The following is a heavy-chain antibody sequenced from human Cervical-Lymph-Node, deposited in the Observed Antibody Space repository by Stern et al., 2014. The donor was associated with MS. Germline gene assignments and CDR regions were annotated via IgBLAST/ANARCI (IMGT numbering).Heavy chain of an antibody. Sequence: QVQLQESGPGLVKPSQTLSLTCTVSGDSISSGNYYWSWIRQPAGKGLEWIGRIYSSGTTYYNPSLRSRVTISIDTSNNHFSLKLGSVTATDTAVYYCATQGRALAPDWGQGTLVTVSS. J-gene: IGHJ4*02. CDR2: IYSSGTT. CDR3: ATQGRALAPD. V-gene: IGHV4-61*02. CDR1: GDSISSGNYY.